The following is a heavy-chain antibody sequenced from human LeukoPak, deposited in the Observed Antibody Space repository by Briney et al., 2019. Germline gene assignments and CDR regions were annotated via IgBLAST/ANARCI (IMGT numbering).Heavy chain of an antibody. CDR2: IYTGGST. J-gene: IGHJ4*02. CDR1: GDSVSGYF. V-gene: IGHV4-4*07. CDR3: ARQEGGIVGPY. D-gene: IGHD1-26*01. Sequence: SETLSLTCIVSGDSVSGYFWTWIRQPAGKGLEWIGRIYTGGSTNYNPSLKSRVTMSVDTSKNQFSLKLNSVTAADTAVYYCARQEGGIVGPYWGQGTLVTVSS.